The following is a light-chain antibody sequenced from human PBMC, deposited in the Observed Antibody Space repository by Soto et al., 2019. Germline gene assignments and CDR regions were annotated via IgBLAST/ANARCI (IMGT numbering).Light chain of an antibody. J-gene: IGKJ4*01. CDR2: DAS. CDR3: QQRSNWPLT. V-gene: IGKV3-11*01. Sequence: EILLTQSPATLSLSPGERATLSCRASQSVSSYLAWYQQKPGQAPRLLIYDASNRATGIPARFSGSGSGTDFTLTISSLEPEDFAVYYCQQRSNWPLTFGGGTRWISN. CDR1: QSVSSY.